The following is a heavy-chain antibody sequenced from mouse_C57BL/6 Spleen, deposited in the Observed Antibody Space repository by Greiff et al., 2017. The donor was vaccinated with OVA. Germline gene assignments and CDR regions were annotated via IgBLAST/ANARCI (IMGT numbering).Heavy chain of an antibody. D-gene: IGHD1-1*01. J-gene: IGHJ1*03. CDR2: INPSSGYT. V-gene: IGHV1-7*01. CDR3: ARPDYGSSYDWYFDV. Sequence: LVESGAELAKPGASVKLSCKASGYTFTSYWMHWVKQRPGQGLEWIGYINPSSGYTKYNQKFKDKATLTADKSSSTAYMQLSSLTYEDSAVYYCARPDYGSSYDWYFDVWGTGTTVTVSS. CDR1: GYTFTSYW.